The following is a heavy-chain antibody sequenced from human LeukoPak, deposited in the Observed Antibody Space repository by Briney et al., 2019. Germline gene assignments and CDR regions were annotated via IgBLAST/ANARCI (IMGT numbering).Heavy chain of an antibody. V-gene: IGHV4-59*02. CDR1: GVSVSTSH. CDR2: LSYTGKT. J-gene: IGHJ4*02. D-gene: IGHD2/OR15-2a*01. Sequence: SETLSLTCNVSGVSVSTSHWNWIRQRPGKGLEWIGCLSYTGKTDYNPSLKSRVSISLGSSNNHFSLKLTSVTAADTAVYYCSEGYFEPFDHWGQGLLVTVSS. CDR3: SEGYFEPFDH.